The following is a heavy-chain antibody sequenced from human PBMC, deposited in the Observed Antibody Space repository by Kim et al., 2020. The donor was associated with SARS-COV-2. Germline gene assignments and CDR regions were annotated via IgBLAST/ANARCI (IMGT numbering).Heavy chain of an antibody. V-gene: IGHV4-59*01. CDR2: IYYSGST. Sequence: SETLSLTCTVSGGSISSYYWSWIRQPPGKGLEWIGYIYYSGSTNYNPSLKSRVTISVDTSKNQFSLKLSSVTAADTAVYYCARKGVATKALDYWGQGTLVTVSS. D-gene: IGHD5-12*01. CDR3: ARKGVATKALDY. CDR1: GGSISSYY. J-gene: IGHJ4*02.